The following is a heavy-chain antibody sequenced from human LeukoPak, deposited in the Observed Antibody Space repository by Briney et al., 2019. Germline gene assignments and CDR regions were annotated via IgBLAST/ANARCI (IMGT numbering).Heavy chain of an antibody. V-gene: IGHV1-18*01. D-gene: IGHD1-26*01. CDR3: AREGSYHDAFDI. CDR1: GYTLTSYG. CDR2: ISAYNGNT. J-gene: IGHJ3*02. Sequence: ASVKVSCKASGYTLTSYGISWMRQAPGQGLEWMGWISAYNGNTNYAQKLQGRVTMTTDTSTSTAYMELRSLRSDDTAVYYCAREGSYHDAFDIWGQGTMVTVSS.